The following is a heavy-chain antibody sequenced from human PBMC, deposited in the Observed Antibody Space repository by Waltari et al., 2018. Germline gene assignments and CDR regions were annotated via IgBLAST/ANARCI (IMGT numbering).Heavy chain of an antibody. J-gene: IGHJ4*02. V-gene: IGHV3-30*02. CDR2: KGLVVINK. CDR1: GFTFRSYG. CDR3: AKGVGVGEGYFDY. Sequence: QVQLVESGGGVVQPGGSLRLSCAASGFTFRSYGLHWVRQAPGRGREGVAVKGLVVINKYYADSVKARFTISRENSKNTLNLKMNSLRAEDTVVYYGAKGVGVGEGYFDYWGQGTLVTVSS. D-gene: IGHD1-26*01.